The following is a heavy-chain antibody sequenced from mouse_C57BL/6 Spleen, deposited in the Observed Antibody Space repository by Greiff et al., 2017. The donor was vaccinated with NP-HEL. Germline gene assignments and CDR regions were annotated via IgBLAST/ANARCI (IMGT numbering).Heavy chain of an antibody. J-gene: IGHJ3*01. D-gene: IGHD3-2*02. V-gene: IGHV1-69*01. CDR1: GYTFTSYW. Sequence: QVQLQQPGAELVMPGASVKLSCKASGYTFTSYWMHWVKQRPGQGLEWIGEIDPSDSYTNYNQKFKGKSTLTVDKSSRTAYMQLSSLTSEDSAVYFCARSAQATRFAYWGQGTLVTVSA. CDR3: ARSAQATRFAY. CDR2: IDPSDSYT.